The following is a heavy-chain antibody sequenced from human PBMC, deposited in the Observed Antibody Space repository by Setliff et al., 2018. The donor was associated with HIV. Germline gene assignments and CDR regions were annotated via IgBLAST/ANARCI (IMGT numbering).Heavy chain of an antibody. CDR1: GGSFSDYY. CDR3: ARYSPRGYTLTGPY. Sequence: LTCAVYGGSFSDYYWSWIRQPPGKGLEWIAEIKHSGSTNYNPSLKSRVTISVDTSKNQVSLKLTSVTAADTAVYYCARYSPRGYTLTGPYWGQGTLVTVSS. CDR2: IKHSGST. D-gene: IGHD6-25*01. V-gene: IGHV4-34*01. J-gene: IGHJ4*02.